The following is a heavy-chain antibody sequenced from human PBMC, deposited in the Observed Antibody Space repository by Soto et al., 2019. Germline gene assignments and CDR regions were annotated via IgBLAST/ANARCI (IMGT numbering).Heavy chain of an antibody. CDR1: GGSFSGYY. J-gene: IGHJ4*02. Sequence: SETLSLTCAVYGGSFSGYYWSWIRQPPGKGLEWIGEINHSGSTNYNPSLKSRVTISVDTSKNQFSLKLSSVTAADTAVYYCERRHRGGRVDYRGQGTLVTVS. CDR3: ERRHRGGRVDY. V-gene: IGHV4-34*01. CDR2: INHSGST. D-gene: IGHD3-10*01.